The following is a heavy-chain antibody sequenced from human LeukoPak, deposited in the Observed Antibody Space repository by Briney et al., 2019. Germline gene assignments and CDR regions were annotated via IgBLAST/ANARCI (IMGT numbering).Heavy chain of an antibody. CDR2: IKQDGSEE. V-gene: IGHV3-7*01. Sequence: PGGSLRLSCAASGFTFSSYWMSWVRQAPGKGLEWVANIKQDGSEEYYVDSVKGRFTISRDNAKNSLYLQMNSLRAEDTAVYYCARDQIPYYYDSSGYSDAFDIWGQGTMVTVSS. CDR1: GFTFSSYW. CDR3: ARDQIPYYYDSSGYSDAFDI. J-gene: IGHJ3*02. D-gene: IGHD3-22*01.